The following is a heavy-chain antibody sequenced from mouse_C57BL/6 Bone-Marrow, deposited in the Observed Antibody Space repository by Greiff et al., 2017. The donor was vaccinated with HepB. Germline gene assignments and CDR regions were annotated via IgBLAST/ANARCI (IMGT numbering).Heavy chain of an antibody. CDR3: AKSGTRWLAY. CDR2: IPPNSGST. V-gene: IGHV1-64*01. J-gene: IGHJ3*01. Sequence: VQLQQPGAELVKPGASVKLSCKASGYTFTSYWMHWVKQRPGQGLEWIGMIPPNSGSTNYNEKFKSKATLTVEKSSSTAYMQLSSLTSEDSAVYYCAKSGTRWLAYWGQGTLVTVSA. D-gene: IGHD1-1*02. CDR1: GYTFTSYW.